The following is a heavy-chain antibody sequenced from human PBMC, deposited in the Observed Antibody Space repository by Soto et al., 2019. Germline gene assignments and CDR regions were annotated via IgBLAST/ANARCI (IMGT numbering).Heavy chain of an antibody. CDR3: ATIKLGSNRLDY. D-gene: IGHD3-10*01. CDR1: GGSISSGDYY. J-gene: IGHJ4*02. V-gene: IGHV4-30-4*01. Sequence: QVQLQESGPGLVKPSQTLSLTCTVSGGSISSGDYYWSWIRHPPGKGLEWIGYIYYSGSTYYNLSIKSRVTTSVDTSKNHFSRTLSSVTAADTAVYYCATIKLGSNRLDYWGQGTLVTVSS. CDR2: IYYSGST.